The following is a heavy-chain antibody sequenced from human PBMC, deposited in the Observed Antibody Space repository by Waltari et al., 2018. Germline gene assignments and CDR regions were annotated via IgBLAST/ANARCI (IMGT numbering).Heavy chain of an antibody. CDR1: GYSISSGYY. D-gene: IGHD1-26*01. Sequence: VQLQESGPGLVTPSETLSLTCAVPGYSISSGYYWGWIRQPPGKGLEWIGSIYHSGSTYYNPSLKSRVTISVDTSKNQFSLKLSSVTAADTAVYYCAREGIVGATDVDYWGQGTLVTVSS. CDR2: IYHSGST. J-gene: IGHJ4*02. V-gene: IGHV4-38-2*01. CDR3: AREGIVGATDVDY.